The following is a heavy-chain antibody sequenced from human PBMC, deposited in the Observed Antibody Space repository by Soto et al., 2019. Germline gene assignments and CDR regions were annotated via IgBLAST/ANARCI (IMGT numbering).Heavy chain of an antibody. J-gene: IGHJ4*02. CDR3: AKEGDTSSHYYFDY. V-gene: IGHV3-23*01. CDR2: ISGSGGRV. Sequence: GGSLRLSCAASGFTFNSYAMNWVRQAPGKGLEWVSAISGSGGRVYYADSVKGRFTISRDTSKNTLFLQMNSLRAEDTAVYYCAKEGDTSSHYYFDYWGQGTLVTVSS. D-gene: IGHD2-2*01. CDR1: GFTFNSYA.